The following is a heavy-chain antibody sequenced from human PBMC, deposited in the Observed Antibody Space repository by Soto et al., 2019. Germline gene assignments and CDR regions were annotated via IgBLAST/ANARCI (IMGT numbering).Heavy chain of an antibody. CDR2: ISDSAGST. CDR1: GFTFSRSV. J-gene: IGHJ6*02. V-gene: IGHV3-23*01. CDR3: AKGLRISAAGPFYYYGMDV. D-gene: IGHD6-13*01. Sequence: QSGGSLRLSCAASGFTFSRSVINWVRQAPGRGLEWVSVISDSAGSTYYADSVKGRFTISRDNSKNTLYLQMNSLRAEDTAVHYCAKGLRISAAGPFYYYGMDVWGQGTTVTVSS.